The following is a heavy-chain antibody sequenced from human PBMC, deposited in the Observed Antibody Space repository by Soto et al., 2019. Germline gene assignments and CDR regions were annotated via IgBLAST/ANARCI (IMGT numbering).Heavy chain of an antibody. CDR1: GFTFSRFW. Sequence: GGSLRLSCAASGFTFSRFWMHWVRQAPEKGLVWVSRINTDGSTTNYADSVKGRFTVSRDNTKNTLYLQMNSLRAEDTAVYYCARDLNWNQADYWGPGTLVTVSS. J-gene: IGHJ4*02. V-gene: IGHV3-74*01. CDR2: INTDGSTT. CDR3: ARDLNWNQADY. D-gene: IGHD1-20*01.